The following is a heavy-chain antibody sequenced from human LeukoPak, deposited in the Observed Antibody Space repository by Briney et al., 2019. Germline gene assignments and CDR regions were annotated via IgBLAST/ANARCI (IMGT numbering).Heavy chain of an antibody. V-gene: IGHV4-4*02. J-gene: IGHJ6*03. D-gene: IGHD3-9*01. CDR2: IYHSGST. Sequence: SETLSLTCVVSGGSITSENWWSWVRQPPGKGLEWIGEIYHSGSTNYNPSLKSRVTISVDTSKHQFSLKLSSVTAADTAVYYCARHLLRYFDWLRGYYYMDVWGKGTTVTISS. CDR1: GGSITSENW. CDR3: ARHLLRYFDWLRGYYYMDV.